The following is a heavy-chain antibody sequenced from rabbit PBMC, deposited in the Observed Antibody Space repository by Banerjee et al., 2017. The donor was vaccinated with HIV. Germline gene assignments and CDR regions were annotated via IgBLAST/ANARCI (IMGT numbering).Heavy chain of an antibody. CDR1: GIDFSSYYY. D-gene: IGHD5-1*01. Sequence: QQQLEESGGGLVKPGGTLTLTCKASGIDFSSYYYMCWVRQAPGKGLEWIACIYAGSSGSTDYASWAKGRFTISKTSSTTVTLQMTSLTAADTATYFCARDRANDGGCVFGLWGQGTLVTVS. CDR2: IYAGSSGST. V-gene: IGHV1S45*01. J-gene: IGHJ4*01. CDR3: ARDRANDGGCVFGL.